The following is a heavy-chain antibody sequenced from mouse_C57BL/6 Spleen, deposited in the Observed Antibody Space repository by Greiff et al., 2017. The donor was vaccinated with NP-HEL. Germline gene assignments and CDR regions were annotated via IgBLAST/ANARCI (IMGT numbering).Heavy chain of an antibody. Sequence: QVQLQQPGAELVKPGASVKLSCKASGYTFTSYWMHWVKQRPGQGLEWIGMIHPNSGSTNYNEKFKSKATLTVDKSSSTAYMQLSSLTSEDSAVYYCASPVSSGYVGAMDYWGQGTSVTVSS. CDR3: ASPVSSGYVGAMDY. D-gene: IGHD3-2*02. J-gene: IGHJ4*01. CDR2: IHPNSGST. V-gene: IGHV1-64*01. CDR1: GYTFTSYW.